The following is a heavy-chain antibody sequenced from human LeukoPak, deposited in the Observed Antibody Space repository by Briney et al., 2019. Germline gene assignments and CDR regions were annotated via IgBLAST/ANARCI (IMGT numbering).Heavy chain of an antibody. Sequence: GASVKVSCKTSGYSFSTYGIHWLRQALGQGLEWVGWVSPNNGNTHYAQRVQGRVSMTADTPTGTASMELRSLRSDDTAVYYCARSPGRYSGYNWYFDYWGQGTLVTVSS. V-gene: IGHV1-18*04. CDR2: VSPNNGNT. J-gene: IGHJ4*02. CDR3: ARSPGRYSGYNWYFDY. D-gene: IGHD5-12*01. CDR1: GYSFSTYG.